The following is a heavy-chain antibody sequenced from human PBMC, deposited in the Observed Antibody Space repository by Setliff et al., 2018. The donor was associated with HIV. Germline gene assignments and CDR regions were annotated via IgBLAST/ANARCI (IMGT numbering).Heavy chain of an antibody. D-gene: IGHD6-13*01. Sequence: GASVKVSCKASGGTFSSYAISWVRQAPGQGLEWMGGIIPIFGTANYAQKFQGRVTITADKSTSTAYMELSSLRSEDTAVYYCARAEYSSSWPSPNPFDYWGQGTLGTVSS. CDR1: GGTFSSYA. V-gene: IGHV1-69*06. J-gene: IGHJ4*02. CDR3: ARAEYSSSWPSPNPFDY. CDR2: IIPIFGTA.